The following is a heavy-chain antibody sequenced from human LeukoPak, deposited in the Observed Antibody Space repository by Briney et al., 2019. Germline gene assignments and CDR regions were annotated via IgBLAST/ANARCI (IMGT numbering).Heavy chain of an antibody. CDR1: GGSISSSSYY. CDR2: IYYSGST. V-gene: IGHV4-39*02. D-gene: IGHD4-23*01. J-gene: IGHJ4*02. CDR3: AREHKGIYGGNPLFFDY. Sequence: SETLSLTCTVSGGSISSSSYYWGWIRQPPGKGLEWIGSIYYSGSTYYNPSLKSRVTISVDTSRNQFSLKLNSVTAADTAVYYCAREHKGIYGGNPLFFDYRGQGTLVTVSS.